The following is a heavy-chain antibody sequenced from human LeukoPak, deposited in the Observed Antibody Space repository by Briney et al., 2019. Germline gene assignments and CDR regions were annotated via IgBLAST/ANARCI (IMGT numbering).Heavy chain of an antibody. Sequence: GGSLRLSCVASGFTFSSYWMSWARQAPGKGLEWVANIKQDGSEKYYADSVKGRFTISRDNAKNSLYLQMNGLRAEDTAVYYCVKGHHYGSGSYWVWGQGTLVTVSS. J-gene: IGHJ4*02. CDR1: GFTFSSYW. CDR2: IKQDGSEK. D-gene: IGHD3-10*01. CDR3: VKGHHYGSGSYWV. V-gene: IGHV3-7*03.